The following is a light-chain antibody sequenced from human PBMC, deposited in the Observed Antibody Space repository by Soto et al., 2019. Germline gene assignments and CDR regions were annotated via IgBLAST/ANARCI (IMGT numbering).Light chain of an antibody. CDR2: EVS. CDR3: QQRTT. V-gene: IGKV3-11*01. CDR1: QSVNNF. J-gene: IGKJ4*01. Sequence: EIVLTQSPATLSLSPGERATLSCRASQSVNNFVAWFQQKPGQAPRLLIYEVSNRATGIPARFSGSGSGADFTLTISSVEPEDFALYFCQQRTTFGGGTRVEIK.